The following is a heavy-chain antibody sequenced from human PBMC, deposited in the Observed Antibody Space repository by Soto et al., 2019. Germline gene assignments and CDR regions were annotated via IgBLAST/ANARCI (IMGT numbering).Heavy chain of an antibody. J-gene: IGHJ4*02. V-gene: IGHV3-74*01. Sequence: EVQLVESGGDLVQPGGSLRLSCAASGFTFSSSWMYWVRQAPGKGLVSVSRISPDGSTTTYADSVKGRFTISRDNAKNTLYVQMNSLRAEDTAVYYCAGGYSGSPRWGQGTLVTVSS. CDR1: GFTFSSSW. D-gene: IGHD3-10*01. CDR3: AGGYSGSPR. CDR2: ISPDGSTT.